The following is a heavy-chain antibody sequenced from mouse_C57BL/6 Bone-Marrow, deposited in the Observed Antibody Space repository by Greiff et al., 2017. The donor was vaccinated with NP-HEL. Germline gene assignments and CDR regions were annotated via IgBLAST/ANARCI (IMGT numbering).Heavy chain of an antibody. CDR3: ASRRHYGSSKRYYFDY. J-gene: IGHJ2*01. D-gene: IGHD1-1*01. Sequence: QVQLQQPGAELVKPGASVKMSCKASGYTFTSYWITWVKQRPGQGLEWIGDIYPGSGSTNYNEKFKSKATLTVDTSSSTAYMQLSSLTSEDSAVYYCASRRHYGSSKRYYFDYWGQGTTLTVSS. V-gene: IGHV1-55*01. CDR1: GYTFTSYW. CDR2: IYPGSGST.